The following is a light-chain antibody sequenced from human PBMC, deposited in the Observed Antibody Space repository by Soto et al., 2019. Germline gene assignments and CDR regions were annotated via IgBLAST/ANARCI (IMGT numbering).Light chain of an antibody. Sequence: QSVLTQPPSASGSPGQSVTISCTGASTDANDYNYVSWYQQYPGKAPKLIIYEVIRRPSGVPDRSSGYKTGNTASLTVSGLQAEDEANYYCSSYVGGNNVVFGGGTKLTVL. J-gene: IGLJ2*01. CDR1: STDANDYNY. CDR3: SSYVGGNNVV. V-gene: IGLV2-8*01. CDR2: EVI.